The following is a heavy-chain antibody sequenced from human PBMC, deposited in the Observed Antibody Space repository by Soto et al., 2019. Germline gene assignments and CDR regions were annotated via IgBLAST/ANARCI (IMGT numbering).Heavy chain of an antibody. CDR3: GTSSRKDYHFAMDV. CDR2: IYSGGST. V-gene: IGHV3-53*01. D-gene: IGHD6-6*01. J-gene: IGHJ6*01. CDR1: GFIVISSD. Sequence: LRLSFAASGFIVISSDISWVRQVPGEGLEWVSVIYSGGSTHDADYVKGRFSVSRDTSKNTVDLQMNSLRVDDTAVYYCGTSSRKDYHFAMDVWGQGTAVTVSS.